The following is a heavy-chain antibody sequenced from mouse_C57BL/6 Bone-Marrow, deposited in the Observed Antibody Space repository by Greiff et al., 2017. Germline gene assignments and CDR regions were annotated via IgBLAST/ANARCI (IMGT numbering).Heavy chain of an antibody. V-gene: IGHV1-22*01. CDR2: INPNNGGT. Sequence: VQLKESGPELVKPGASVKMSCKASGYTFTDYNMHWVKQSHGKSLEWIGYINPNNGGTSYNQKFKGKATLTVNKSSSTAYMELRSLTSEDSAVYYCARDYGRRYYAMDYWGQGTSVTVSS. D-gene: IGHD1-1*01. J-gene: IGHJ4*01. CDR1: GYTFTDYN. CDR3: ARDYGRRYYAMDY.